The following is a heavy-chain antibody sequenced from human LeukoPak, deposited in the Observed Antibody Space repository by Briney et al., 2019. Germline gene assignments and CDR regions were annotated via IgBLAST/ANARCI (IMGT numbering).Heavy chain of an antibody. CDR3: ARDFEGYSSGWYGS. V-gene: IGHV1-18*01. CDR2: ISAYNGNT. Sequence: ASVKVSCKASGYTFTSYGISWVRQAPGQGLEWMGWISAYNGNTNYAQKLQGRVTITTDTSTSTAYMELRSLRSDDTAVYYCARDFEGYSSGWYGSWGQGTPVTVSS. CDR1: GYTFTSYG. J-gene: IGHJ5*01. D-gene: IGHD6-19*01.